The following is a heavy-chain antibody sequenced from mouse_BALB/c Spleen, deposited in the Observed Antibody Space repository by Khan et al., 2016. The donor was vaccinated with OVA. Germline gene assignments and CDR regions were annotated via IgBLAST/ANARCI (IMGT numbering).Heavy chain of an antibody. CDR1: GFSLTNYG. V-gene: IGHV2-6-1*01. D-gene: IGHD2-10*01. CDR3: SRQTYYHYYIMDY. J-gene: IGHJ4*01. CDR2: IWSDGST. Sequence: QVQLKESGPGLVAPSQSLSITCTISGFSLTNYGIHWVRPPPGKGLEWLVVIWSDGSTTYNSALKSRLSISKDNSKSQVFLKMNSLQTDDAAMYYCSRQTYYHYYIMDYWGQGTSVTVSS.